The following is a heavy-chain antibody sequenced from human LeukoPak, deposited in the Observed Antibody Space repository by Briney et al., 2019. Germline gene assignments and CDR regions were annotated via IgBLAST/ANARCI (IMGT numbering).Heavy chain of an antibody. J-gene: IGHJ2*01. CDR2: IIIGSSKI. Sequence: SYIIIGSSKIYYAFSVKGRFNIDRENAKNWVYLQMNRVRAEDTAVYYCAALRGLQNWYFDLWGRGTLVTVSS. D-gene: IGHD4-17*01. V-gene: IGHV3-48*01. CDR3: AALRGLQNWYFDL.